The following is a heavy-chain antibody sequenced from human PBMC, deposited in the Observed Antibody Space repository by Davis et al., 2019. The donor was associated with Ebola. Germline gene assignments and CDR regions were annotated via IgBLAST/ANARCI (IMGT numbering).Heavy chain of an antibody. V-gene: IGHV4-30-4*01. CDR1: GGSISSGDYY. CDR3: ARGLGCSSTSCFFYYYYYMDV. Sequence: SETLSLTCTVSGGSISSGDYYWSWIRQPPGKGLEWIGYIYYSGSTYYNPSLKSRVTISVDTSKNQFSLKLSSVTAADTAVYYCARGLGCSSTSCFFYYYYYMDVWGKGTTVTVSS. D-gene: IGHD2-2*01. CDR2: IYYSGST. J-gene: IGHJ6*03.